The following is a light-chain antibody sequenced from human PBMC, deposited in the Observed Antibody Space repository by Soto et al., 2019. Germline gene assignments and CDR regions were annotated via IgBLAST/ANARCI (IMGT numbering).Light chain of an antibody. V-gene: IGKV1-5*01. Sequence: DIQMTQSPSTLSASVGDRVSITCRASQSIGSRLAWYQQKPGKAPKVLIYDASNLESGVPSRFSGSGSGTEFTLTISRLQPDDFATYYCQQYRSYSTFGQGTKVEIK. CDR1: QSIGSR. CDR2: DAS. CDR3: QQYRSYST. J-gene: IGKJ2*01.